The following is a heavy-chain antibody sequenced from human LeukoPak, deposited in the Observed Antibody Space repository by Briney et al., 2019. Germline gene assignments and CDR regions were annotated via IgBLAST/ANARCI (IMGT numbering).Heavy chain of an antibody. J-gene: IGHJ4*02. CDR2: IYPGDSDT. D-gene: IGHD1-1*01. Sequence: VESLKISCKGSGYSFTSYWIGWVRQMPGKGLECMGIIYPGDSDTRYSPSFQGQVTISADKSISTAYLQWSSLQASDTAMYYCARHETGPYFDYWGQGTLVTVSS. CDR1: GYSFTSYW. V-gene: IGHV5-51*01. CDR3: ARHETGPYFDY.